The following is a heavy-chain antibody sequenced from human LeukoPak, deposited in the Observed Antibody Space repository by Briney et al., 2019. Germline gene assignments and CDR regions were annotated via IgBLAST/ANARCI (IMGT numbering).Heavy chain of an antibody. J-gene: IGHJ4*02. Sequence: GASLRLSCAASGFTFTNYWMTWVRQAPGKGLEWVANIKQDGSETYYGDSVKGRFTSSRDNAKNSLYLEMNSLRAEDTAVYYCARERSSGWCDYWGQGTLVTVSS. CDR3: ARERSSGWCDY. D-gene: IGHD6-19*01. V-gene: IGHV3-7*01. CDR2: IKQDGSET. CDR1: GFTFTNYW.